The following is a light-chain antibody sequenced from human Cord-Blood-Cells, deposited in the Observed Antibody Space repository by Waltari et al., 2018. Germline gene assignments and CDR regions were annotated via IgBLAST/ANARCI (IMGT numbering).Light chain of an antibody. CDR3: SSYAGSNNV. Sequence: QSALTPPPSASGSPGQSVTISCTGTSSDVGGYNYVSWYQQHPGKAPKLMIDEVSKRPSGVPDRFSGSKSGNTASLTVSGLQAEDEADYYCSSYAGSNNVFGTGTKVTVL. CDR1: SSDVGGYNY. V-gene: IGLV2-8*01. CDR2: EVS. J-gene: IGLJ1*01.